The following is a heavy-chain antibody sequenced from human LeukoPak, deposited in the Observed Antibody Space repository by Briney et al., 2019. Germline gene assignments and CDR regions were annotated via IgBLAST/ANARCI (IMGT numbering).Heavy chain of an antibody. V-gene: IGHV3-33*01. J-gene: IGHJ4*02. Sequence: GGSLRLSCAASGFTFSSYGMHWVRQAPGKGLEWVAVIWYDGSEIYYADSVKGRFTISRDNSKNTLYLQMNSLRAEDTAVYYCATGSVRYSASWYSQEGDYWGQGTLVTVSS. CDR2: IWYDGSEI. D-gene: IGHD6-13*01. CDR1: GFTFSSYG. CDR3: ATGSVRYSASWYSQEGDY.